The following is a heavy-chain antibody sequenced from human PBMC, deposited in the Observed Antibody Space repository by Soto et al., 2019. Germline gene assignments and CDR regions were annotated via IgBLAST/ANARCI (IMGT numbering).Heavy chain of an antibody. D-gene: IGHD5-18*01. V-gene: IGHV3-23*01. CDR1: GFTFSSYA. CDR3: AKDGAPEDSYGLTGEFDY. Sequence: GGSLRLSCAASGFTFSSYAMSWVRQAPGKGLEWVSAISGSGGSTYYADSVKGRFTISRDNSKNTLYLQMNSLRAEDTAVYYCAKDGAPEDSYGLTGEFDYWGQGTLVTVSS. J-gene: IGHJ4*02. CDR2: ISGSGGST.